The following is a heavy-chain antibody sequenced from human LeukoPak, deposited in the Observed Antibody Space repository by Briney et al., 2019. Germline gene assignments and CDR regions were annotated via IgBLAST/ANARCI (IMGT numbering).Heavy chain of an antibody. CDR2: IKSKTDGGTT. V-gene: IGHV3-15*01. Sequence: GGSLRLSCAASGLTITTIYMTWVRQAPGKGLEWVGRIKSKTDGGTTDYAAPVKGRFTISRDDSKNTLYLQMNSLKTEDTAVYYCTSPGGVTTVTTREVVDYWGQGTLVTVSS. J-gene: IGHJ4*02. CDR1: GLTITTIY. D-gene: IGHD4-17*01. CDR3: TSPGGVTTVTTREVVDY.